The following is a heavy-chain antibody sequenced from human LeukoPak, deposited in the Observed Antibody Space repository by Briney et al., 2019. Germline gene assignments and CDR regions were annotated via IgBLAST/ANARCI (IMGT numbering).Heavy chain of an antibody. D-gene: IGHD2-15*01. J-gene: IGHJ5*02. CDR2: IYYSGST. V-gene: IGHV4-59*01. CDR3: ARLSSDIVVVVAAYNNWFDP. CDR1: GGSISSYY. Sequence: PSETLSLTCTVSGGSISSYYWSWIRQPPGKGLEWIGYIYYSGSTNYNPSLKSRVTISVDTSKNQFSLKLSSATAADTAVYYCARLSSDIVVVVAAYNNWFDPWGQGTLVTVSS.